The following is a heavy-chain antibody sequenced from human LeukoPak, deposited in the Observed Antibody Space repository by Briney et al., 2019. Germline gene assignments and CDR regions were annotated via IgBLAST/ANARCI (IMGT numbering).Heavy chain of an antibody. CDR3: ARHHYDSSGYDLDY. CDR1: GGSISSSNW. V-gene: IGHV4-4*02. D-gene: IGHD3-22*01. Sequence: SGTLSLTCAVSGGSISSSNWWSWVRQPPGKGLEWIGEIYHSGSTNYNPSLKSRVTISVDTSKNQFSLKLSSVTAADTAVYYCARHHYDSSGYDLDYWGQGTLVTVSS. J-gene: IGHJ4*02. CDR2: IYHSGST.